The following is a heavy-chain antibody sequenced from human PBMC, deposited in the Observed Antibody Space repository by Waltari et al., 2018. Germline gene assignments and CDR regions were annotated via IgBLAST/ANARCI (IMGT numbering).Heavy chain of an antibody. Sequence: QVQLVQSGAEVKKPGASVTVSCKASGYTFTGHYMHWVRQAPGQGLEWMGCINPNNGGTNYAQKFQGRVTMTREMSIRTAYMELSRLRSDDTAVYYCARARGYNYGPNPDYYYYYGMDVWGQGTTVTVSS. CDR1: GYTFTGHY. J-gene: IGHJ6*02. D-gene: IGHD5-18*01. CDR2: INPNNGGT. CDR3: ARARGYNYGPNPDYYYYYGMDV. V-gene: IGHV1-2*02.